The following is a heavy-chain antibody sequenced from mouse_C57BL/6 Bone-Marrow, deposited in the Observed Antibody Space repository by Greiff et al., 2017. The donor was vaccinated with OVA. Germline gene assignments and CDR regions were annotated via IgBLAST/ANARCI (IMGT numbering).Heavy chain of an antibody. V-gene: IGHV5-6*01. J-gene: IGHJ2*01. CDR1: GFTFSSYG. CDR3: ARQFFYAY. D-gene: IGHD2-1*01. CDR2: ISSGGSYT. Sequence: VQLKESGGDLVKPGGSLKLSCAASGFTFSSYGMSWVRQTPDKRLEWVATISSGGSYTYYPDSVKGRFTISRDNAKNTLYLQMSSLKSEDTAMYYCARQFFYAYWGQGTTLTVSS.